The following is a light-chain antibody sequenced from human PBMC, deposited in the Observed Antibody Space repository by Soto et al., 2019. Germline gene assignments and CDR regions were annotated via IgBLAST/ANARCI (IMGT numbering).Light chain of an antibody. CDR1: YSNIGIND. Sequence: QSVLTQPPSASGTPGQRVTVSCSGTYSNIGINDVHWYRQLSGTAPQILIYDTSQRATGVPDRFSGSRSGTSASLVICGLQTEDEADYHCAAWDDSLNGPAFGGGTKVTVL. V-gene: IGLV1-44*01. J-gene: IGLJ2*01. CDR3: AAWDDSLNGPA. CDR2: DTS.